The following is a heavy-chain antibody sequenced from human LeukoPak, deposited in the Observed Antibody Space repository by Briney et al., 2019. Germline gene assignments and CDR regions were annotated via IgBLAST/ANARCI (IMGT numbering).Heavy chain of an antibody. CDR2: ISSSGSTI. D-gene: IGHD2-2*01. V-gene: IGHV3-11*01. J-gene: IGHJ4*02. CDR3: ARGLPATLLDY. CDR1: GFTFSDYY. Sequence: GGSLRLSCAASGFTFSDYYMSWIRQAPGKGLERVSYISSSGSTIYYADSVKGRFTISRDNAKSSLYLQMNSLRAEDTAIYYCARGLPATLLDYWGQGTLVTVSS.